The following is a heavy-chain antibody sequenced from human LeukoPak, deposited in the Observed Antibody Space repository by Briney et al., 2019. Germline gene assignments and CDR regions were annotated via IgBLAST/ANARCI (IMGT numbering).Heavy chain of an antibody. CDR3: ANAASYSVDH. CDR1: GGSVSSSFYY. V-gene: IGHV4-39*01. J-gene: IGHJ4*02. Sequence: PSETLSLTCTVSGGSVSSSFYYWGWIRQPPGKGLEWIGSMYFSGSTHYNPSLKSRVTISVDTSKNQFSLKLTSVTAADTAVYYCANAASYSVDHWGQGALVTVSS. CDR2: MYFSGST. D-gene: IGHD1-26*01.